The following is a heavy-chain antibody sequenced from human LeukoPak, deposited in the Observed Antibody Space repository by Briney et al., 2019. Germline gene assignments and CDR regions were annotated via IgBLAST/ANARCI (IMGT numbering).Heavy chain of an antibody. CDR3: ARGRLTGGLVDY. Sequence: PSETLSLTCTVYGGSFSGYYWSWIRQPPGKGLEWIGEINHSGSTNYNPSLKSRVTISVDTSKNQFSLKLSSVTAADTAVYYCARGRLTGGLVDYWGQGTLVTVSS. CDR1: GGSFSGYY. J-gene: IGHJ4*02. D-gene: IGHD3-16*01. CDR2: INHSGST. V-gene: IGHV4-34*01.